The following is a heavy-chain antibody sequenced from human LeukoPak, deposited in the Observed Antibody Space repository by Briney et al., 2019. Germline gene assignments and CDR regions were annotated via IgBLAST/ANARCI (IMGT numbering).Heavy chain of an antibody. CDR1: GFTFDDYA. CDR2: VSWNSGSI. V-gene: IGHV3-9*01. CDR3: AKASSYSSSSGYFDY. Sequence: GGSLKLSCAASGFTFDDYAMHWVRQAPGKGLEWVSGVSWNSGSIGYADSVKGRFTISRDNARNSLYLQMNSLRAEDTALYYCAKASSYSSSSGYFDYWGQGTLVTVSS. J-gene: IGHJ4*02. D-gene: IGHD6-6*01.